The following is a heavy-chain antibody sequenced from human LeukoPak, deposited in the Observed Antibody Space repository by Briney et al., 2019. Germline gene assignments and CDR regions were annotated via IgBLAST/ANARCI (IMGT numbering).Heavy chain of an antibody. CDR3: ARGRQRWLQASFDY. CDR2: INLIGGTT. Sequence: ASVKVSCKASGYTFSSSYMHWVRQAPGQGLEWMGIINLIGGTTSYAQKFQGRVTMTRDMPTSTVYMELSSLMSEDTAAYYCARGRQRWLQASFDYWGQGTLVTVSS. J-gene: IGHJ4*02. CDR1: GYTFSSSY. V-gene: IGHV1-46*01. D-gene: IGHD5-24*01.